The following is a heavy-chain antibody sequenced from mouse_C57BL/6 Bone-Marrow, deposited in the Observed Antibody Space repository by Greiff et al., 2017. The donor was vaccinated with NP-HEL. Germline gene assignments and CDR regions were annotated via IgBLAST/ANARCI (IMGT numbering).Heavy chain of an antibody. J-gene: IGHJ3*01. D-gene: IGHD1-1*01. CDR2: IDPENGAT. CDR3: TSFITTGAY. V-gene: IGHV14-4*01. CDR1: GFNIKDDY. Sequence: VQLQQSGAELVRPGASVKLSCTASGFNIKDDYMHWVKQRPEQGLEWIGWIDPENGATEYASKFQGKATITADTSSNTAYLQLSSLTSEDTAVYYCTSFITTGAYWGQGTLVTVSA.